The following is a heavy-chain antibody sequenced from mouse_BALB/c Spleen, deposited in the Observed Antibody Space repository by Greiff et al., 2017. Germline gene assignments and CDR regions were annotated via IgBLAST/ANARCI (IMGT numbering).Heavy chain of an antibody. CDR2: ISDGGSYT. CDR1: GFTFSDYY. V-gene: IGHV5-4*02. Sequence: EVQGVESGGGLVKPGGSLKLSCAASGFTFSDYYMYWVRQTPEKRLEWVATISDGGSYTYYPDSVKGRFTISRDNAKNNLYLQMSSLKSEDTAMYYCARGPGREGYFDYWGQGTTLTVSS. J-gene: IGHJ2*01. D-gene: IGHD3-3*01. CDR3: ARGPGREGYFDY.